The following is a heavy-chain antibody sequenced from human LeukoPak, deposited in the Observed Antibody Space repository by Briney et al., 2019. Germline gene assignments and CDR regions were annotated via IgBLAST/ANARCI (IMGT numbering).Heavy chain of an antibody. CDR1: GFTFRTYA. D-gene: IGHD1-14*01. V-gene: IGHV3-30*02. CDR2: IWPDGSKK. J-gene: IGHJ4*02. CDR3: AKISSSAEPNFDY. Sequence: GGSLRLSCAAPGFTFRTYAMHWVRQAQGKGLEWVAFIWPDGSKKFYADSVKGRFTISRDNSNHTLYLQMNSLRPGDTALYFCAKISSSAEPNFDYWGQGILLTVSS.